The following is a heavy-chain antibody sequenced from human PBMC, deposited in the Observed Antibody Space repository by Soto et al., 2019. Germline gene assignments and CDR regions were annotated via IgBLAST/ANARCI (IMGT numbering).Heavy chain of an antibody. V-gene: IGHV5-51*01. CDR1: GYSFTSYW. CDR2: IYPGDSDT. J-gene: IGHJ6*02. D-gene: IGHD3-10*01. Sequence: GESLKISCKGSGYSFTSYWIGWVRQMPGKGLEWMGIIYPGDSDTRYSPSFQGQVTISADKSISTAYLQWSSLKASDTAMYYCARGGAGHYYYYVMDVWGQGTTVTVSS. CDR3: ARGGAGHYYYYVMDV.